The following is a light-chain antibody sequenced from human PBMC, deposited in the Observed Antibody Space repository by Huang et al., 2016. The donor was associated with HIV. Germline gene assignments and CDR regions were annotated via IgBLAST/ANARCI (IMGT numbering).Light chain of an antibody. J-gene: IGKJ3*01. CDR2: LGS. Sequence: IVMTQSPLSLPVTPGEPASISCRSSQSLLRNNGYNYLEWYLQRPGQSPQLLIYLGSTRASGVPDRFSGSGSGTNFTLKISRVEADDLGTYYCMQGLQTPGVTFGPGTKVDIK. V-gene: IGKV2-28*01. CDR1: QSLLRNNGYNY. CDR3: MQGLQTPGVT.